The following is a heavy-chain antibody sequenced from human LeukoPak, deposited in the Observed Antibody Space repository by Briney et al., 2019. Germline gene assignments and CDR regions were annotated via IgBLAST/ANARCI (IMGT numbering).Heavy chain of an antibody. CDR1: GYSFTNYW. J-gene: IGHJ4*02. CDR2: IDPRDSYT. Sequence: GDSLTISCKASGYSFTNYWISWVRQMPGKGLEWMGRIDPRDSYTKYSPSFEGHVTIPVDKSISSAFLQWNSLKASDSAMYYCATGASKVTTDFANYWGQGTQVAVSS. D-gene: IGHD4-17*01. CDR3: ATGASKVTTDFANY. V-gene: IGHV5-10-1*01.